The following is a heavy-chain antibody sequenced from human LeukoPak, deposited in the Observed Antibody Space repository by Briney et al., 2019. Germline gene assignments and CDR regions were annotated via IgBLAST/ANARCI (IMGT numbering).Heavy chain of an antibody. Sequence: AGGSLRLSCAASGFTFSSYGMHWVRQAPGKGLEWVANIKQDGSEKYYVDSVKGRFTISRDNAKNSLYLQMNSLRAEDTAVYYCAREEVRYFDRLSDSSAWFDPWGQGTLVTVSS. CDR2: IKQDGSEK. CDR1: GFTFSSYG. CDR3: AREEVRYFDRLSDSSAWFDP. V-gene: IGHV3-7*01. J-gene: IGHJ5*02. D-gene: IGHD3-9*01.